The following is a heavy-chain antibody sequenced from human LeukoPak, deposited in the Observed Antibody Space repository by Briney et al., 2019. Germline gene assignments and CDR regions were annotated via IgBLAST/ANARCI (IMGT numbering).Heavy chain of an antibody. CDR2: IYYSGNT. CDR3: ARHRVYDWNYPIWFAP. J-gene: IGHJ5*02. D-gene: IGHD3-16*01. CDR1: GGSIRSSGYY. V-gene: IGHV4-39*01. Sequence: SETLSLTCTVSGGSIRSSGYYWAWIRQPPGKGRESIANIYYSGNTYYNPSLKSPVTISVDTSKNQFSLNLTSVTPADTAVYYCARHRVYDWNYPIWFAPWGQGTLVTVSS.